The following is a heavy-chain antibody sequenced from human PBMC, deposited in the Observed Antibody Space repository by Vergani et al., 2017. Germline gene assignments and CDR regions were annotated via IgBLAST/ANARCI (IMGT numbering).Heavy chain of an antibody. CDR2: INHSGST. CDR3: ARDLRIAAAGTKGNGMDV. CDR1: GGSFSGYY. D-gene: IGHD6-13*01. Sequence: QVQLQQWGAGLLKPSETLSLTCAVYGGSFSGYYWRWIRQPPGKGLEWIGEINHSGSTNYNPSLKSRVTISVDTSTNQFSLKLSSVTAADTAVYYCARDLRIAAAGTKGNGMDVWGQGTTVTVSS. J-gene: IGHJ6*02. V-gene: IGHV4-34*01.